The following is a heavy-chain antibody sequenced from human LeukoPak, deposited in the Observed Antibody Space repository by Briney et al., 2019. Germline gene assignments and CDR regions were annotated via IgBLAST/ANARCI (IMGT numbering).Heavy chain of an antibody. J-gene: IGHJ4*02. CDR2: ISKSGTYI. CDR1: GFTFSSYA. CDR3: AREVVIVVEPAANTIDY. V-gene: IGHV3-21*01. Sequence: SGWSLRLSCAASGFTFSSYARNWVRQAPGKGLEWVSAISKSGTYIKYADSVKGRFTVSRDNAKNSLFLQMNSLRVEDTAVYYCAREVVIVVEPAANTIDYWGQGTRVTVSS. D-gene: IGHD2-2*01.